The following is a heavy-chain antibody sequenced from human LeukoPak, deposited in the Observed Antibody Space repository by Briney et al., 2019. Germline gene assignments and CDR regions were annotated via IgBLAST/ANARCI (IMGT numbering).Heavy chain of an antibody. J-gene: IGHJ4*02. Sequence: PGGSLRLSCAASGFTFTSYSMIWVRQGPGKGLEWVSTSGTNTYYADSVKGRFTISRDNSKNTLFLQMNSLRAEDTAVYHCARDKWLDYWGQGTLVTVSS. D-gene: IGHD5-24*01. V-gene: IGHV3-23*01. CDR2: SGTNT. CDR1: GFTFTSYS. CDR3: ARDKWLDY.